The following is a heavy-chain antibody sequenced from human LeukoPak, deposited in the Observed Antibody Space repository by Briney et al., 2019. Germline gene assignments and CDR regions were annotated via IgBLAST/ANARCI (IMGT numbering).Heavy chain of an antibody. CDR3: ARSFGFWECLLKGYWYYGLDV. Sequence: SETLSVTGAVYGGSFSAYYWSWIGQPPGKGLEWIGEINHSGSTNYNPSLKSRVTISVDASKNQISLKLSSVTAADTAVYYCARSFGFWECLLKGYWYYGLDVWGPGTTVTVSS. V-gene: IGHV4-34*01. D-gene: IGHD3-3*01. CDR1: GGSFSAYY. CDR2: INHSGST. J-gene: IGHJ6*02.